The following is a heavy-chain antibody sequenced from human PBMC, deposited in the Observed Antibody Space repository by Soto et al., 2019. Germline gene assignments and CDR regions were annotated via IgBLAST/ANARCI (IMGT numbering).Heavy chain of an antibody. CDR3: VKGSRITMGGTGDY. J-gene: IGHJ4*02. Sequence: PGGSLRLSCSASGFTFSNFGIHWVRQAPGKGLEYVSGISSDGGSTYYADPVKGRFTISRDNSRNTLYLQMSSLRAEDTAVYYCVKGSRITMGGTGDYWGQGTLVTVSS. CDR2: ISSDGGST. CDR1: GFTFSNFG. V-gene: IGHV3-64D*08. D-gene: IGHD6-19*01.